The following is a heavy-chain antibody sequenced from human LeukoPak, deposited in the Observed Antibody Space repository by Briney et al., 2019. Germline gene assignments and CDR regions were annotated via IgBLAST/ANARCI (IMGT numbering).Heavy chain of an antibody. D-gene: IGHD2-2*01. CDR1: GYSISSGYY. CDR2: MVHSGST. J-gene: IGHJ6*03. Sequence: NTSETLSLTCTVTGYSISSGYYWGWIRQPPGKGREWIGDMVHSGSTNYNPSLMSRGTISLDTSRTQFSLRLSSVTAADTAVYYCARAPHCSTTSCYGGGYYMDFWGKGTTVIVSS. CDR3: ARAPHCSTTSCYGGGYYMDF. V-gene: IGHV4-38-2*02.